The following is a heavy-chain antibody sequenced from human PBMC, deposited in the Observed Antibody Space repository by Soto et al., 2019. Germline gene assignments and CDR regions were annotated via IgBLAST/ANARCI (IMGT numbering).Heavy chain of an antibody. CDR3: ARLVVPAAIAPPFEI. CDR1: GYSFTSYW. CDR2: IDPSDSYT. V-gene: IGHV5-10-1*01. Sequence: GESLKISCKGSGYSFTSYWISWVRQMPGKGLEWMGRIDPSDSYTNYSPSFQGHVTISADKSISTAYLQWSSLKASDTAMYYCARLVVPAAIAPPFEIWYQGAMVTVSS. D-gene: IGHD2-2*02. J-gene: IGHJ3*02.